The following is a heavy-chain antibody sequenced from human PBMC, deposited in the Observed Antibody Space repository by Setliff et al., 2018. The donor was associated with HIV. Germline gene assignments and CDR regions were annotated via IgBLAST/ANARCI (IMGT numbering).Heavy chain of an antibody. CDR3: ARSRGSLIDY. CDR2: IDWDDDK. D-gene: IGHD3-10*01. J-gene: IGHJ4*02. V-gene: IGHV2-70*11. Sequence: SGPTLVNPTQTLTLTCTFSGFSRSTSGMCVSWIRQPPGKALEWLTRIDWDDDKYYSTSLKTRLTISKDTSKNQVVLTMTNMDPVDTATYYCARSRGSLIDYWGQGTLVTVSS. CDR1: GFSRSTSGMC.